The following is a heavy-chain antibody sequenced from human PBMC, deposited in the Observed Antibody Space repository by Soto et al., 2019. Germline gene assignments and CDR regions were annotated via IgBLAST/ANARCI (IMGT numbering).Heavy chain of an antibody. CDR2: ISGSGGTA. V-gene: IGHV3-23*01. CDR3: AKGRGQNWTFDY. Sequence: ESGGGSVQPGGSLRLSCAASGFTFSSYAMHWVRRPPGKGLEWVSSISGSGGTAYYADSVKGRFSISRDSLVNTLYLQMNSLRAAETAVYYCAKGRGQNWTFDYWGQGTLVTVSP. J-gene: IGHJ4*02. CDR1: GFTFSSYA. D-gene: IGHD1-1*01.